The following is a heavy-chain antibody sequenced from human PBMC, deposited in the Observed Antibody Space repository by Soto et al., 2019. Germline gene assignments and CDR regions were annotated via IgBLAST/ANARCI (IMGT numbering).Heavy chain of an antibody. CDR3: ARVRFLGFDY. J-gene: IGHJ4*02. D-gene: IGHD3-3*01. CDR1: GFTFSSYA. CDR2: ISGSGGST. Sequence: VQLLESGGGLVQPGGSLRLSCAASGFTFSSYAMSWVRQAPGKGLEWVSAISGSGGSTYYADSVKGRFTISRDNAKNSLYLQMNSLRAEDTAVYYCARVRFLGFDYWGQGTLVTVSS. V-gene: IGHV3-23*01.